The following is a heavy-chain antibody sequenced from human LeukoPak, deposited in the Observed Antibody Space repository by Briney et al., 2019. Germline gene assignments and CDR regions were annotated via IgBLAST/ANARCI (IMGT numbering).Heavy chain of an antibody. CDR2: ISGNGVYT. CDR1: GFTFSSYA. Sequence: GGSLRLSCAASGFTFSSYAMSWVRQAPGKGLEWVSGISGNGVYTYHADSVKGRFTISRDNSKNTLYLQMNSLRVEDTAVYYCARDSKTYYYDLWGQGALVTVSS. V-gene: IGHV3-23*01. D-gene: IGHD3-22*01. CDR3: ARDSKTYYYDL. J-gene: IGHJ4*02.